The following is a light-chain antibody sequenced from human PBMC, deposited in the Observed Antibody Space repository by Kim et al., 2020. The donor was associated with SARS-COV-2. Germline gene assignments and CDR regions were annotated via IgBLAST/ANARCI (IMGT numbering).Light chain of an antibody. CDR3: QVWDSSTKGV. CDR2: RDT. V-gene: IGLV3-1*01. J-gene: IGLJ3*02. Sequence: YPGQTASITCSGDKLGDKYVCWYQQKPGQSPAPVIFRDTKRPSGIPDRFSGSKSGNTATLTISGTQPTDEAYYYCQVWDSSTKGVFGGGTQLTVL. CDR1: KLGDKY.